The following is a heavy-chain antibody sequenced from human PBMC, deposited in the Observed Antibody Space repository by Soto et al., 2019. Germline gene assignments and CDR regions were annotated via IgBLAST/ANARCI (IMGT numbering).Heavy chain of an antibody. Sequence: EVQLLESGGGLVQPGGSLRLSCAASGLPFSSHAMSWVRQAPGKGLEWVSISISGGNTYYADSVRGRFTISRDNSKNTLYLHRNILTGEDTAIYYCANEIRPNDYWGQGTLVTVST. D-gene: IGHD4-17*01. J-gene: IGHJ4*02. CDR3: ANEIRPNDY. CDR2: ISISGGNT. V-gene: IGHV3-23*01. CDR1: GLPFSSHA.